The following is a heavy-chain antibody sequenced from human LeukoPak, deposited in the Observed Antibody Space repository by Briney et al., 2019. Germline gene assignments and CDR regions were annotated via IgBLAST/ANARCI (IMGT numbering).Heavy chain of an antibody. D-gene: IGHD2-2*01. CDR3: AKDHAKYCSSTSCWGPFDY. J-gene: IGHJ4*02. CDR2: IRYDGSNK. CDR1: GFTFSSYG. Sequence: GGSLRLSCAASGFTFSSYGMHWVRQAPGKGLEWVAFIRYDGSNKYYADSVKGRFTISGDNSKNTLYLQMNSLRAEDTAVYYCAKDHAKYCSSTSCWGPFDYWGQGTLVTVSS. V-gene: IGHV3-30*02.